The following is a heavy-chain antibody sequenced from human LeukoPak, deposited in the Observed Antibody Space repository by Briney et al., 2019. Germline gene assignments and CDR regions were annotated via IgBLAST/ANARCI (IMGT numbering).Heavy chain of an antibody. CDR2: LYSGGST. D-gene: IGHD1-7*01. CDR3: ARGTATPRFDY. CDR1: GITVSSNY. V-gene: IGHV3-66*02. Sequence: PGGSLRLSCAASGITVSSNYMSWVRQAPGKGLEWVSVLYSGGSTYYTDSVKGRFTISRDNSKNTLYLQMNSLRAEDTAVYYCARGTATPRFDYWGQGTLVTVSS. J-gene: IGHJ4*02.